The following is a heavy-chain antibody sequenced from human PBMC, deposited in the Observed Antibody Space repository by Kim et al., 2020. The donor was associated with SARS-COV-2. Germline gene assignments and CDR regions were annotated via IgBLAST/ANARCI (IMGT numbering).Heavy chain of an antibody. CDR1: GFTFSSYS. D-gene: IGHD6-13*01. CDR3: ARAAAGTRYYYGMDV. CDR2: ISSSSSTI. V-gene: IGHV3-48*02. J-gene: IGHJ6*02. Sequence: GGSLRLSCAASGFTFSSYSMNGVRQAPGKGLEWVSYISSSSSTIYYADSVKGRFTISRDNAKNSLYLQMNSLRDEDTAVYYCARAAAGTRYYYGMDVWGQGTTVTVSS.